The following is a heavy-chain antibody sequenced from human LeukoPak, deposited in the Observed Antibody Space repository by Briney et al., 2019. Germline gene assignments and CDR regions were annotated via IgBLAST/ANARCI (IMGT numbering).Heavy chain of an antibody. CDR1: GFTFSSYS. J-gene: IGHJ4*02. CDR3: ARGTIWGYFDY. D-gene: IGHD3-16*01. CDR2: ISSSSSTI. V-gene: IGHV3-48*04. Sequence: GGSLRLSCAASGFTFSSYSMNWVRQAPGKGLEWVSYISSSSSTIYYADSVKGRFTISRDNAKNSLYPQMNSLRAEDTAVYYCARGTIWGYFDYWGQGTLVTVSS.